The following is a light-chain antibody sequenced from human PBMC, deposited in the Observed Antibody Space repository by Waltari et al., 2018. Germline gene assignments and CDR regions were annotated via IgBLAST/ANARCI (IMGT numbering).Light chain of an antibody. Sequence: QSALTQPRSVSGSPAQSVTISCSGTSSDIGGYNYVSWYQQYPGKAPKLIIYDVNKRPPGVPDRFSGSQSGNTASLTISGLQTEDEADDYCCSYAGPDNHVVFGGGTKMTVL. J-gene: IGLJ2*01. CDR1: SSDIGGYNY. CDR2: DVN. V-gene: IGLV2-11*01. CDR3: CSYAGPDNHVV.